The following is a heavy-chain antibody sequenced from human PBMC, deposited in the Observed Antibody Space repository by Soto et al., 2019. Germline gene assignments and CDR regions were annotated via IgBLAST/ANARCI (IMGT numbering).Heavy chain of an antibody. CDR3: ARAQITMVRRVIAVPYYFDY. CDR1: GGSISSYY. J-gene: IGHJ4*02. D-gene: IGHD3-10*01. V-gene: IGHV4-59*01. Sequence: KTSETLSLTCTVSGGSISSYYWSWIRQPPGKGLEWIGYIYYSGSTNYNPSLKSRVTISVDTSKNQFSLKLSSVTAADTAVYYCARAQITMVRRVIAVPYYFDYWGQGTLVTVSS. CDR2: IYYSGST.